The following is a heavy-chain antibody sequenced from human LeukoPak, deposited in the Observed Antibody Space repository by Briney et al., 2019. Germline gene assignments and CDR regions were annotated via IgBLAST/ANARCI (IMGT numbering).Heavy chain of an antibody. J-gene: IGHJ5*02. V-gene: IGHV4-59*02. CDR1: GASVTDDY. D-gene: IGHD7-27*01. Sequence: PSETLSLTCTVSGASVTDDYWSWIRQSPGKGVEWISYIHHSGNSDYNPSLRSRVTTSLDTSKNQFSLNLISVTAADTAVYYCTRGHWGLQSWSQGTLVTVSS. CDR3: TRGHWGLQS. CDR2: IHHSGNS.